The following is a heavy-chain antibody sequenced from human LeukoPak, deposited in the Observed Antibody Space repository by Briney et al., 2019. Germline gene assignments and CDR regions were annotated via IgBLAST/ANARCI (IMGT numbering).Heavy chain of an antibody. D-gene: IGHD2-15*01. V-gene: IGHV4-34*01. J-gene: IGHJ6*03. Sequence: SETLSLTCAVYGGSFSGYYWSWIRQSPGKGLEWIGETYHSGSTNYNSSLKSRVTISLDMSKNQFSLKLSSVTAADTAVYYCARGRRIVVVLGATRTHRDYYMDVWGKGTTVTVSS. CDR3: ARGRRIVVVLGATRTHRDYYMDV. CDR2: TYHSGST. CDR1: GGSFSGYY.